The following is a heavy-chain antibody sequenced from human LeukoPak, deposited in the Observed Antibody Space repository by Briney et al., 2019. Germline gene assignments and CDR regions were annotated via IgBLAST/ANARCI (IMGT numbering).Heavy chain of an antibody. CDR2: ISSSGSTI. CDR3: ARCPVTYYDFWSGFAFDI. D-gene: IGHD3-3*01. V-gene: IGHV3-11*01. CDR1: GFTFSDYY. Sequence: PGGSLRLSCAASGFTFSDYYMSWIRQAPGKGLEWVSYISSSGSTIYYADSVKGRFTISRANAKNSLYLQMNSLRPEDTAVYYCARCPVTYYDFWSGFAFDIWGQGTMVTVSS. J-gene: IGHJ3*02.